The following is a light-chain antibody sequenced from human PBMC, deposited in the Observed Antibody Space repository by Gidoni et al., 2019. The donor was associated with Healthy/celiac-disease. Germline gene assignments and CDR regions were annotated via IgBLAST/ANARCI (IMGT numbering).Light chain of an antibody. CDR1: QSVLYRTNNKNY. Sequence: DIVMTQSPDSLAVSLGERSTIHCKTSQSVLYRTNNKNYLAWYQQKPGQPPKLLIYWASTRESGVPDRVSGSGSGTDFTLTISSLQAEDVAVYYCQQYYSTPWTFGQGTKVEIK. CDR3: QQYYSTPWT. J-gene: IGKJ1*01. CDR2: WAS. V-gene: IGKV4-1*01.